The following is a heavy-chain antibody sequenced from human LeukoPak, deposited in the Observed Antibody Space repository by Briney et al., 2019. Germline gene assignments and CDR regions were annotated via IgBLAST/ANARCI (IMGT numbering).Heavy chain of an antibody. CDR1: GGTFSSYA. D-gene: IGHD4-17*01. V-gene: IGHV1-69*13. J-gene: IGHJ6*01. CDR2: IIPIFGTA. CDR3: ARVNYAAYRYGMDV. Sequence: ASVKVSCTASGGTFSSYAISWVRQAPGQGLEWMGGIIPIFGTANYAQKFQGRVTITGDASTSTAYMDLSSMRSEDTAVYYCARVNYAAYRYGMDVWGQGTQVTVSS.